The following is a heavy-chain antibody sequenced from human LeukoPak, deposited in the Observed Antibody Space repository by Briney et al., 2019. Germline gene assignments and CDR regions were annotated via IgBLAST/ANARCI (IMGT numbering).Heavy chain of an antibody. D-gene: IGHD5-18*01. CDR3: ARGVGHRGQEHSYVYYFDY. V-gene: IGHV1-8*01. CDR2: INPNSGNT. CDR1: GYTFTSYD. J-gene: IGHJ4*02. Sequence: ASVKVSCKASGYTFTSYDINWVRQATGQGLEWMGWINPNSGNTDYAQNFQGRVTITRDTSISTAYMELSSLRSEDTAVYYCARGVGHRGQEHSYVYYFDYWGQGPLVTVSS.